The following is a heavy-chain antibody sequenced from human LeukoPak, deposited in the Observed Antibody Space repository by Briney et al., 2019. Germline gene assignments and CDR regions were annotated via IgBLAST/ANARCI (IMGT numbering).Heavy chain of an antibody. J-gene: IGHJ4*02. V-gene: IGHV1-18*01. CDR3: ARRYYDSSGFFDY. CDR2: ISAYNGNT. Sequence: GASVKVSCNASGYTFTSYGISWVRQAPGQGLEWMGWISAYNGNTNYAQKLQGRVTMTKDTSTSTAYMELGGLRSDDTAVYYCARRYYDSSGFFDYWGQGTLVTVSS. CDR1: GYTFTSYG. D-gene: IGHD3-22*01.